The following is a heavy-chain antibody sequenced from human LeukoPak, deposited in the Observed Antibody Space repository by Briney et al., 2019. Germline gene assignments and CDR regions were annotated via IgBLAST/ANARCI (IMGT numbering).Heavy chain of an antibody. Sequence: GGSLRLSCAASGFTFSSYWMSWVRQAPGKGLEWVGFIRSKAYGGTTEYAASVKGRFTISRDDSKSIAYLQMNSLKTEDTAVYYCTRDSSDFDWLCIFDYWGQGTLVTVSS. D-gene: IGHD3-9*01. CDR2: IRSKAYGGTT. V-gene: IGHV3-49*04. CDR1: GFTFSSYW. J-gene: IGHJ4*02. CDR3: TRDSSDFDWLCIFDY.